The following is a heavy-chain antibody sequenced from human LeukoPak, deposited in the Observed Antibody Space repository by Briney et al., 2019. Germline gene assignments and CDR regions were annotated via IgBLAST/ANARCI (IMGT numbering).Heavy chain of an antibody. CDR3: ASSRPVEMATIVFDY. CDR1: GGSISSYY. J-gene: IGHJ4*02. D-gene: IGHD5-24*01. CDR2: IYTSGST. V-gene: IGHV4-4*07. Sequence: PSETLSLTCTVSGGSISSYYWSWIRQPAGKGLEWIGRIYTSGSTNYNPSLKSRVTMSVDTSKNQFSLKLSSVTAADTAVYYCASSRPVEMATIVFDYWGPGTLVTVPS.